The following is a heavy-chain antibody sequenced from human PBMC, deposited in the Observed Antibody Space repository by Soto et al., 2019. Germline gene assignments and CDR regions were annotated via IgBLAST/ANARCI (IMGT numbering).Heavy chain of an antibody. J-gene: IGHJ1*01. CDR3: AREGGVYDSSGPFQH. Sequence: PSETLSLTCTVSGGSVSSGSYYRSWIRQPPGKGLEWIGYIYCSGSTNYNPSLKSRVTISVDTSKNQFSLKLSSVTAADTAVYYCAREGGVYDSSGPFQHWGQGTLVTVSS. CDR1: GGSVSSGSYY. D-gene: IGHD3-22*01. CDR2: IYCSGST. V-gene: IGHV4-61*01.